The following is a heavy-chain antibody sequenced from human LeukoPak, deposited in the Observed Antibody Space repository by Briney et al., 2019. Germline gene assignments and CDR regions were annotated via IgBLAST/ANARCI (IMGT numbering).Heavy chain of an antibody. CDR1: GFTFSTYT. J-gene: IGHJ4*02. V-gene: IGHV3-21*01. CDR3: ARDYCSGGSCNSLNCDH. CDR2: ISSSSYYT. D-gene: IGHD2-15*01. Sequence: GRSLRLSWEASGFTFSTYTMSWVRQAPGKGLEWVSSISSSSYYTYDADSMKGRFTISRDNAKNSLYLQMNSLRAEDTAMYYCARDYCSGGSCNSLNCDHWGQGTLVTVSS.